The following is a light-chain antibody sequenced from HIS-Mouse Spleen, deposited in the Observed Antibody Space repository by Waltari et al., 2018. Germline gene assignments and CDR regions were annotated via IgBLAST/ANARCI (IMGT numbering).Light chain of an antibody. V-gene: IGLV2-11*01. J-gene: IGLJ2*01. CDR1: SSDVGGYND. CDR3: CSYAGSYTLV. Sequence: QSALTQPRSVSGSPGQSVTISCTGTSSDVGGYNDVSWYQQHPGKAPNLMIYDVSKRPSGVPDRFSGSKSGNTASLTISGLQAEDEADYYCCSYAGSYTLVFGGGTKLTVL. CDR2: DVS.